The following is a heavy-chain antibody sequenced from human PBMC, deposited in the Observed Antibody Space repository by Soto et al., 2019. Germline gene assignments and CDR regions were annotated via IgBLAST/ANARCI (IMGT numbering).Heavy chain of an antibody. CDR3: ARAIPTYYYDSSGYVFDY. J-gene: IGHJ4*02. V-gene: IGHV4-4*07. CDR1: GGSINSYY. CDR2: IYFSGET. Sequence: ETLSLTCTVSGGSINSYYWSWIRQPTGKGLEWIGRIYFSGETNYNPSLKSRLTMSVDTSKNQFSLKLSSVTAADTAVYYCARAIPTYYYDSSGYVFDYWGQGTLVTVSS. D-gene: IGHD3-22*01.